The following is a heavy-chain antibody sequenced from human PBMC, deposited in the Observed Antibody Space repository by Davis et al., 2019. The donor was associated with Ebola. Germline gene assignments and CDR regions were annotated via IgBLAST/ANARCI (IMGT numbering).Heavy chain of an antibody. CDR2: IYYSGST. CDR1: GGSISSGGYY. D-gene: IGHD3-22*01. V-gene: IGHV4-31*03. Sequence: SETLSLTCTVSGGSISSGGYYWSWIRQHPGKGLEWIGYIYYSGSTYYNPSLKSRVTISVDTSKNQFSLKLSSVTAADTAVYYCARVIGYYYESSGYYSYWYFDLWGRGTLVTVSS. J-gene: IGHJ2*01. CDR3: ARVIGYYYESSGYYSYWYFDL.